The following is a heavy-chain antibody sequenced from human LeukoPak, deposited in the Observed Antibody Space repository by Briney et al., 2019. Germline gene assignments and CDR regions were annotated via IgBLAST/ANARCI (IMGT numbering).Heavy chain of an antibody. V-gene: IGHV1-69*04. CDR3: ARAGVYDSAFDY. CDR2: IIPILGIA. J-gene: IGHJ4*02. D-gene: IGHD3-9*01. Sequence: SVKVSCKASGGTFSSYAISWVRQAPGQGLEWMGRIIPILGIANYAQKFQGRVTITADKSTSTAYMELSSLRSEDTAVYYCARAGVYDSAFDYWGQGTLVTVSS. CDR1: GGTFSSYA.